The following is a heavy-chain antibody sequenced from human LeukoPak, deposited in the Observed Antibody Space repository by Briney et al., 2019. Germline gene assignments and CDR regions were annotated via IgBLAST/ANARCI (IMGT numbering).Heavy chain of an antibody. Sequence: SETLSLTCAVYGGSFSGYYWSWIRQPPGKGLEWIGETNHSGSTNYNPSLKSRVTISVDTSKNQFSLKLSSVTAADTAVYYCARFTYCSSTSCYATAFDIWGQGTMVTVSS. D-gene: IGHD2-2*01. CDR3: ARFTYCSSTSCYATAFDI. CDR2: TNHSGST. CDR1: GGSFSGYY. J-gene: IGHJ3*02. V-gene: IGHV4-34*01.